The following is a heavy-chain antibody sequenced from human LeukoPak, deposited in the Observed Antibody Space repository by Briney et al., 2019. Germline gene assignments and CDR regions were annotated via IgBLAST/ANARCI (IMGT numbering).Heavy chain of an antibody. J-gene: IGHJ4*02. D-gene: IGHD6-19*01. V-gene: IGHV4-59*01. CDR3: ARVRGEQWMEIIDY. Sequence: PSETLSLTCTVSGGSISSYYWSWLRQPPGKGLEWIGYIYYSGSTNYNPSLKSRVTISVDTSKNQFSLKLSSVTAADTAVYYCARVRGEQWMEIIDYWGQGTLITVSS. CDR1: GGSISSYY. CDR2: IYYSGST.